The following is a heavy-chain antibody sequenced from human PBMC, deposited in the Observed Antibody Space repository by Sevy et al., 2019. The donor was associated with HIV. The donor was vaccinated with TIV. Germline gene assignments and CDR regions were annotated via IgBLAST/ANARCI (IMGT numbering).Heavy chain of an antibody. D-gene: IGHD3-3*01. CDR3: ARDTKYYDFWSGYYTGYYYYGMDV. V-gene: IGHV3-21*01. Sequence: GGSLRLSCAASGFTFSSYSMNWVRQAPGKGLEWVSSISSSSSYIYYADSVKGRFTISRDNAKNSLYLQMNSLRAEDTAVYYCARDTKYYDFWSGYYTGYYYYGMDVWGQGTTVTVSS. J-gene: IGHJ6*02. CDR2: ISSSSSYI. CDR1: GFTFSSYS.